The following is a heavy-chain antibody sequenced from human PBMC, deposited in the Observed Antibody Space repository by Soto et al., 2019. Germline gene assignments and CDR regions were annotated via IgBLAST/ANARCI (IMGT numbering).Heavy chain of an antibody. J-gene: IGHJ5*02. CDR3: GRGLTKRGYCSGGSCYSFTSWFDP. CDR1: AYTFTSYD. Sequence: ASVKVSCKASAYTFTSYDINWLRQATGQRLEWMGCMSPNRDNTGYAQKFQGRVTMTRNTSISTAYMELSSLRSEDTAVYYCGRGLTKRGYCSGGSCYSFTSWFDPWGQGTLVTVSS. D-gene: IGHD2-15*01. CDR2: MSPNRDNT. V-gene: IGHV1-8*01.